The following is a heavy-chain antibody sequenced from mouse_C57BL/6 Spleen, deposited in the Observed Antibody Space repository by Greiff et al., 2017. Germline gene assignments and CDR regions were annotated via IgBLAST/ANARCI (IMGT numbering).Heavy chain of an antibody. CDR2: IDPSDSET. Sequence: QVQLQQPGAELVRPGSSVKLSCKASGYTFTSYWMPWVKQRPIQGLEWIGNIDPSDSETHYNQKFKDKATLTVDKSSSTAYMQLSSLTSEDSAVYYCASGYHWYFDVWGTGTTVTVSS. D-gene: IGHD2-2*01. CDR1: GYTFTSYW. J-gene: IGHJ1*03. CDR3: ASGYHWYFDV. V-gene: IGHV1-52*01.